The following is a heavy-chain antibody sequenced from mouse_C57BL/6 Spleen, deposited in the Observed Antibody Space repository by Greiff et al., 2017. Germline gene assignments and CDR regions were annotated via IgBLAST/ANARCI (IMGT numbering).Heavy chain of an antibody. V-gene: IGHV1-63*01. CDR2: IYPGGGYT. CDR3: ARWGLGYGGFDY. CDR1: GYTFTNYW. D-gene: IGHD3-1*01. J-gene: IGHJ2*01. Sequence: VKLQESGAELVRPGTSVKMSCKASGYTFTNYWIGWAKQRPGHGLEWIGDIYPGGGYTNYNEKFKGKATLTADKSSSTAYMQFSSLTSEDSAIYYCARWGLGYGGFDYWGQGTTLTASS.